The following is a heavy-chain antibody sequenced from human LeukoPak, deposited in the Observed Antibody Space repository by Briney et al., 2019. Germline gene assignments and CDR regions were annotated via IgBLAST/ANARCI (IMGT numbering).Heavy chain of an antibody. J-gene: IGHJ5*02. D-gene: IGHD3-22*01. Sequence: SETLSHTCTVSGGSISSDYWSWIRQPPGKGLEWIGYIYDSGSTNYNPSLKGRVTISVDTSKSQFSLKLSSVTAADTAVYYCTRSSGYYYGWFDPWGQGTLVTVSS. CDR2: IYDSGST. V-gene: IGHV4-59*01. CDR3: TRSSGYYYGWFDP. CDR1: GGSISSDY.